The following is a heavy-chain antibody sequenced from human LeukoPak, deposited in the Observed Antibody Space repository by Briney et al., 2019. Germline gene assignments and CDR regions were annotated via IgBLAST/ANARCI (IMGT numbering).Heavy chain of an antibody. J-gene: IGHJ3*02. V-gene: IGHV5-51*01. CDR2: IYPGDSDT. CDR1: GYSFTSYW. D-gene: IGHD3-3*01. CDR3: ARRITIFGVAQDAFDI. Sequence: GKSLKISCKGSGYSFTSYWIGWVRQMPGKGLEWMGIIYPGDSDTRYSPSFQGQVTISADKSISTAYLQWSSLKASDTAMYYCARRITIFGVAQDAFDIWGQGTMVTVSS.